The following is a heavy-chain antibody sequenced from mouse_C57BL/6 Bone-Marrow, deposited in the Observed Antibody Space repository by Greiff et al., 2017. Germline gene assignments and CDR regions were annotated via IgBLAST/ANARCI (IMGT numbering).Heavy chain of an antibody. CDR1: GFTFSDYG. V-gene: IGHV5-15*01. CDR3: ERQGLAY. CDR2: ISNLAYSI. J-gene: IGHJ3*01. D-gene: IGHD3-3*01. Sequence: EVHLVESGGGLVQPGGSLKLSCAASGFTFSDYGMAWVRQAPRQGPEWVAFISNLAYSIYYADTVTGRFTISRENAKNTLYMDMSSLRYEGTAMYYCERQGLAYWGQGTLVTVSA.